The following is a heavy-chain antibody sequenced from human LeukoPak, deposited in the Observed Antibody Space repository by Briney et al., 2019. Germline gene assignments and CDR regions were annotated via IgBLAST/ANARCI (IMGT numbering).Heavy chain of an antibody. J-gene: IGHJ4*02. D-gene: IGHD3-22*01. V-gene: IGHV3-48*01. CDR3: AKGSYYDSSGSFYFDY. Sequence: GGSLRLSCAASGFTFSSYSMNWVRQAPGKGLEWVSYISSSSSSTIYYADSVKGRFTISRDNSKNTLYVQVNSLGTEDTAAYYCAKGSYYDSSGSFYFDYWGQGTLVTVSS. CDR2: ISSSSSSTI. CDR1: GFTFSSYS.